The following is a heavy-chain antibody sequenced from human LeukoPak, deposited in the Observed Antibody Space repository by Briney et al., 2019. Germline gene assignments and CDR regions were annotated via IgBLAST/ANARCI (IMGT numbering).Heavy chain of an antibody. CDR2: ISWDGGST. V-gene: IGHV3-43*01. Sequence: GGSLRLSCAASGLTFDDYTMHWVRQAPGKGLEWVSLISWDGGSTYYADSVKGRFTISRDNSKNSLYLQMNSLRTEDTALYYCAKDLVGMVRGGGMDVWGKGTTVTVSS. J-gene: IGHJ6*03. CDR1: GLTFDDYT. CDR3: AKDLVGMVRGGGMDV. D-gene: IGHD3-10*01.